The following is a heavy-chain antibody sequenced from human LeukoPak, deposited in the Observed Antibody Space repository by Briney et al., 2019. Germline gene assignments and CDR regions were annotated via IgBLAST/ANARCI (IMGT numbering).Heavy chain of an antibody. D-gene: IGHD6-13*01. V-gene: IGHV3-30*02. CDR3: AKAESSSWYYFDY. Sequence: GGSLRLSCAASGFTFSSYGMHWVRQAPGKGLEWVAFIRYDGSNKYYADSVKGRFTTSRDNSKNTLYLQMNSLRAEDTAVYYCAKAESSSWYYFDYWGQGTLVTVSS. J-gene: IGHJ4*02. CDR2: IRYDGSNK. CDR1: GFTFSSYG.